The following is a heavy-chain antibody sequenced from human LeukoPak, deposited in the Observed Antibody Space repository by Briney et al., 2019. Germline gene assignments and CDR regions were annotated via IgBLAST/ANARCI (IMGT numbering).Heavy chain of an antibody. Sequence: GSVQVSFKASGYTFTSYYMHWGRQAPGQGLEWMGWINPNSGGTIYAQYFQGRVTMTRDTSISTAYMELSRLRSDDTAAYYCARGGDYNWNFDYWGQGTLVTVSS. J-gene: IGHJ4*02. V-gene: IGHV1-2*02. D-gene: IGHD1-20*01. CDR3: ARGGDYNWNFDY. CDR2: INPNSGGT. CDR1: GYTFTSYY.